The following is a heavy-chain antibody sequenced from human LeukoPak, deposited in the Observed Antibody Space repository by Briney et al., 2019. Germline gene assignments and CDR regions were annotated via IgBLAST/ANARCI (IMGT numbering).Heavy chain of an antibody. J-gene: IGHJ4*02. CDR1: GFAFSSYG. CDR2: IWYGGSNK. D-gene: IGHD6-19*01. V-gene: IGHV3-33*08. CDR3: ARDLGSDLDY. Sequence: GGSLRLSCAASGFAFSSYGMHWVRQAPGKGLEWVAVIWYGGSNKYYADSVKGRFTISRDNSKNTLYLQMNSLRAEDTAVYYCARDLGSDLDYWGQGTLVTVSS.